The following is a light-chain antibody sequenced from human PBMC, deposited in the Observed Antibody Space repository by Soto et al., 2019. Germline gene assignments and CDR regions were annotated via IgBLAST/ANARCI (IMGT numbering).Light chain of an antibody. J-gene: IGKJ1*01. CDR2: GAS. CDR1: QSFTSRS. Sequence: EIVLTQSPGTLSLSPGERATLSCRASQSFTSRSLAWYQQKPGLAPRPLISGASNRAAGIPDRFSGSGSGTDFTRTISRLEPEDFAVYYGQQYDSSPRTFGQGTKVEIK. V-gene: IGKV3-20*01. CDR3: QQYDSSPRT.